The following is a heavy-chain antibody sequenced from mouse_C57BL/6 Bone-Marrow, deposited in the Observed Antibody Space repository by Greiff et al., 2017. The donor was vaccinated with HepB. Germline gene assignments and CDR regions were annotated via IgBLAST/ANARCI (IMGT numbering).Heavy chain of an antibody. V-gene: IGHV5-17*01. CDR2: ISSGSSTI. CDR3: ARGYYYGSSPFAY. J-gene: IGHJ3*01. Sequence: EVKLVESGGGLVKPGGSLKLSCAASGFTFSDYGMHWVRQAPEKGLEWVAYISSGSSTIYYADTVKGRFTISRDNAKNPLFLQMTSLRSEDTAMYYWARGYYYGSSPFAYWGQGTLVTVSA. CDR1: GFTFSDYG. D-gene: IGHD1-1*01.